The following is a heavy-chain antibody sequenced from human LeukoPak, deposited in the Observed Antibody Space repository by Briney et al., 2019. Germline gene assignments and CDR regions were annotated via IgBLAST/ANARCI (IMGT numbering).Heavy chain of an antibody. CDR1: GGTFSSYA. CDR2: IIPIFGTA. J-gene: IGHJ3*02. D-gene: IGHD3-10*01. Sequence: SVKVSCKASGGTFSSYAISWVRQAPGQGLEWMGGIIPIFGTANYAQKFQGRVTITADKSTSTAYMELSSLRSEAPAVYYCARLNGGSGAFDIWGQGTMVTVSS. V-gene: IGHV1-69*06. CDR3: ARLNGGSGAFDI.